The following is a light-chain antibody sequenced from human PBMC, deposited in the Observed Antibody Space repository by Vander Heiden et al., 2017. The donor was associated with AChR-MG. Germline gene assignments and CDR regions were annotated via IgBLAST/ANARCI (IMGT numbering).Light chain of an antibody. CDR1: TTNIASNS. Sequence: QSVPIQPPSASWTPGPSVTISCAGSTTNIASNSVSWYQQIPGAAPKLLIYNNNQRPSGVPDRFSGSKSGTSASLAISGLQSEDEADFHCAAWDNSLNDLVFGGGTKLTVL. V-gene: IGLV1-44*01. CDR2: NNN. J-gene: IGLJ3*02. CDR3: AAWDNSLNDLV.